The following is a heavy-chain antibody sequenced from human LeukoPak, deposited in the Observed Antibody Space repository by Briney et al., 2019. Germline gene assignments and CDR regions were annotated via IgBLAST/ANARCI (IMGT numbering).Heavy chain of an antibody. Sequence: GGSLRLSCAASGFTFSSYWMSWVRQAPGKGLMWVSQINSDGSATSCADPVKGRCTISRDNAKNMLYLEMNSLRVEDTAVYFCTRDHGLDVWGQGPTVTVSS. CDR3: TRDHGLDV. CDR1: GFTFSSYW. J-gene: IGHJ6*02. V-gene: IGHV3-74*01. CDR2: INSDGSAT.